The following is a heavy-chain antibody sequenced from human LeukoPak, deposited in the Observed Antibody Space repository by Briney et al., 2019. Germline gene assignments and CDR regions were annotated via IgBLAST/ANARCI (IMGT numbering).Heavy chain of an antibody. V-gene: IGHV4-39*07. CDR2: IYYSGST. CDR1: GGSISSSSYY. CDR3: AREGIAAAGTWFDP. J-gene: IGHJ5*02. D-gene: IGHD6-13*01. Sequence: SETLSLTCTVSGGSISSSSYYWGWIRQPPGKGLEWIGSIYYSGSTYYNPSLKSRVTMSIDTSKNQFSLKLSSVTAADTAVYFCAREGIAAAGTWFDPWGQGTLVSVSS.